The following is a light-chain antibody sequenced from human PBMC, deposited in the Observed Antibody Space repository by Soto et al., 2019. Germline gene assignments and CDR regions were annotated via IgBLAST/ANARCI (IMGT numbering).Light chain of an antibody. J-gene: IGKJ1*01. CDR1: QSISSSF. Sequence: EIVLTQSPGTLSLSPGERATLSCRASQSISSSFLAWYQQKPGQAPRLLIYGASSRATVIPDRFSGSGSGTDFTFTISRLEPEDFAVFYCQQYDSSPWTFGQGTKVEIK. CDR2: GAS. CDR3: QQYDSSPWT. V-gene: IGKV3-20*01.